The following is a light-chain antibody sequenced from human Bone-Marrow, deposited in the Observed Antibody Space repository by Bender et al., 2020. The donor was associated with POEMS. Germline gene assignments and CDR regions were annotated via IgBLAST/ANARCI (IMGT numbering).Light chain of an antibody. CDR3: QSYDSGLSGPWV. V-gene: IGLV1-44*01. CDR1: SSNIGAHA. CDR2: SSH. J-gene: IGLJ3*02. Sequence: QSVLTQPPSASGTPGQRVTISCSGGSSNIGAHAVNWYQHLPGTAPKLLIHSSHRRPSEVPDRFSGSRSGTSASLAISGLQSEDEADYYCQSYDSGLSGPWVFGGGTKLTVL.